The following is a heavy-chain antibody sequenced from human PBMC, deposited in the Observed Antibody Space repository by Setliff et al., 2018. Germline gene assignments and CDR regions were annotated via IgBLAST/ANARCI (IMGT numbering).Heavy chain of an antibody. D-gene: IGHD1-20*01. V-gene: IGHV1-8*03. J-gene: IGHJ5*02. CDR1: GYTFTSYD. CDR2: MNPNSGNT. Sequence: ASVKVSCKASGYTFTSYDINWVRQATGQGLEWMGWMNPNSGNTGYAQKFQGRLTITRDTSANTAYMELSSLRSEDTALYYCARYNWNTNWFDPWGQGTLVTVSS. CDR3: ARYNWNTNWFDP.